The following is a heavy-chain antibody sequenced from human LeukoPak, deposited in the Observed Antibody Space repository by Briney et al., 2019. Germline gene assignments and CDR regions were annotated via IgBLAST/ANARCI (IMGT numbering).Heavy chain of an antibody. Sequence: PGRPLRLSCAASGFTFSSYGMHWVRQAPGKGLEWVAVIWYDGSNKYYADSVKGRFTISRDNSKNTLYLQMNSLRAEDTAVYYCARDYYDSSGYYNAFDIWGQGTMVTVSS. CDR1: GFTFSSYG. D-gene: IGHD3-22*01. CDR3: ARDYYDSSGYYNAFDI. J-gene: IGHJ3*02. CDR2: IWYDGSNK. V-gene: IGHV3-33*01.